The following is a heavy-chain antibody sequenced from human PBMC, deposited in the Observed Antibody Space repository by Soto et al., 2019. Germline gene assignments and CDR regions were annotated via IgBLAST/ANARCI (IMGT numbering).Heavy chain of an antibody. Sequence: SQTLSLTCVISGDSVSGHRAAWNWIRQSPSRGLEWLGRTDYRSKWYIEYAPSVTGRMTINPDTSKNQFSLQLNSVTPEDTAVYYCATGMLIRGHHYYMDVWGQGTSVTVSS. D-gene: IGHD3-10*01. CDR3: ATGMLIRGHHYYMDV. CDR1: GDSVSGHRAA. CDR2: TDYRSKWYI. V-gene: IGHV6-1*01. J-gene: IGHJ6*03.